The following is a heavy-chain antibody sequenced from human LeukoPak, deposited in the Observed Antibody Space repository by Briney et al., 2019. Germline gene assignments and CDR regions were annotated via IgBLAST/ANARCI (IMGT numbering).Heavy chain of an antibody. CDR3: ARVETSYYYMDV. V-gene: IGHV4-59*01. CDR1: GGSISTYY. Sequence: SETLSLTCTVSGGSISTYYWSWIRQPPGMGLEWIGYIYYSGSTNYNPSLKSRVTISVDTSKNQFSLKLSSVTAADTAVYYCARVETSYYYMDVWGKGTTVTVSS. J-gene: IGHJ6*03. CDR2: IYYSGST.